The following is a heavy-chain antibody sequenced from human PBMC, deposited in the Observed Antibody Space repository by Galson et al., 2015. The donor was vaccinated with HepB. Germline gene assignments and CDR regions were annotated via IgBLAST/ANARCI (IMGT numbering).Heavy chain of an antibody. J-gene: IGHJ5*02. V-gene: IGHV1-2*02. D-gene: IGHD2-2*01. CDR1: GYTFTGYY. Sequence: SVKVSCKASGYTFTGYYMHWVRQAPGQGLEWMGWINPNSGGTNYAQKFQGRVTMTRDTSISTAYMELSRLRSDDTAVYYCAREGCSSTSCPFDWFDPWGQGTLVTVSS. CDR3: AREGCSSTSCPFDWFDP. CDR2: INPNSGGT.